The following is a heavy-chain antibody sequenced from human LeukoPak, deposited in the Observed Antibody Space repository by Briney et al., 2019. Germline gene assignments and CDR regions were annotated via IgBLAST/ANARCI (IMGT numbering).Heavy chain of an antibody. CDR1: GFTFGDYA. Sequence: PGGSLRLSCTASGFTFGDYAMSWVRQAPGKGLEWVGRIKPKIDGGTTDYAAPVKGRFTISRDDSINTLYLQMNSLKSEDTAVYYCTTVWWDRLGYFDSWGQGTLVTVSS. V-gene: IGHV3-15*01. CDR3: TTVWWDRLGYFDS. D-gene: IGHD2-21*01. J-gene: IGHJ4*02. CDR2: IKPKIDGGTT.